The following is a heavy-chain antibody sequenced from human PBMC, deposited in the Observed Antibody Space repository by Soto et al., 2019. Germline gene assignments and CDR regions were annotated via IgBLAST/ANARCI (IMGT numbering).Heavy chain of an antibody. CDR1: GGSISSYY. CDR3: ARSTSGSHYDY. J-gene: IGHJ4*02. Sequence: TSETLSLTCTVSGGSISSYYWSWIRQPPGKGLEWIGYIYYSGSTNYNPSLKSRVTISVDTSKNQFSLKLSSVTAADTAVYYRARSTSGSHYDYWGQGTLVTVSS. D-gene: IGHD1-26*01. V-gene: IGHV4-59*01. CDR2: IYYSGST.